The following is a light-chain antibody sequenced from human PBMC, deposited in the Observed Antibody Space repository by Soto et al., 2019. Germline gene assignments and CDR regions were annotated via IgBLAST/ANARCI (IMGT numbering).Light chain of an antibody. CDR2: EVN. CDR3: SSYAGSNNHV. J-gene: IGLJ1*01. CDR1: SRDAGGYKY. V-gene: IGLV2-8*01. Sequence: QSVLTQPPSASGSPGQSATISCTGTSRDAGGYKYVSWYQQYPGKAPKLRIYEVNKRPSGVPDRFSGSKSGNTASLTVSALQTEDEADYYCSSYAGSNNHVFGTGTKVTVL.